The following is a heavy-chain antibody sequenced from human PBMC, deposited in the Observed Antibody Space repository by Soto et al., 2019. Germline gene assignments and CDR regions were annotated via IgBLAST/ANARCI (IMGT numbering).Heavy chain of an antibody. V-gene: IGHV3-15*01. J-gene: IGHJ4*02. Sequence: GGSLRLSCAASGFTFSKAWMTWVRQAPGKGLEWIGRIKSKADGGTIDYAAPVKGRFSISRDDSENSLYLQMNSLKTEDTAVYSCPSRDAFCMFFDYWGQGALVTVSS. CDR2: IKSKADGGTI. D-gene: IGHD3-16*01. CDR1: GFTFSKAW. CDR3: PSRDAFCMFFDY.